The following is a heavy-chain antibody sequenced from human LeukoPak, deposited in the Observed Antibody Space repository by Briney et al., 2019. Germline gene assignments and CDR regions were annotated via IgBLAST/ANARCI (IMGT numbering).Heavy chain of an antibody. CDR1: GGSISSYY. D-gene: IGHD6-19*01. CDR3: ARSSSGWYGYYFDY. CDR2: IYYSGST. V-gene: IGHV4-59*01. Sequence: SETLSLTCTVSGGSISSYYWSWIRQPPGKGLEWIGYIYYSGSTNYNPSLKSRVTISVDTSKNQFSLKLSSVTAADTAVYYCARSSSGWYGYYFDYWGQGTLVAVSS. J-gene: IGHJ4*02.